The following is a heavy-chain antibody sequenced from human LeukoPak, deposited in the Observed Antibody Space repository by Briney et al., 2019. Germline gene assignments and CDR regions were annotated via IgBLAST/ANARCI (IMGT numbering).Heavy chain of an antibody. CDR3: ARVGYSYGLYYCYYMDV. CDR2: ISYDGSNK. J-gene: IGHJ6*03. Sequence: PGGSLRLSCAASGFTFSSYAMHWVRQAPGKGLEWVAVISYDGSNKYYADSVKGRFTISRDNPKNTLYLQMNSLRAEDTAVYYCARVGYSYGLYYCYYMDVWGKGTTVTVSS. CDR1: GFTFSSYA. V-gene: IGHV3-30-3*01. D-gene: IGHD5-18*01.